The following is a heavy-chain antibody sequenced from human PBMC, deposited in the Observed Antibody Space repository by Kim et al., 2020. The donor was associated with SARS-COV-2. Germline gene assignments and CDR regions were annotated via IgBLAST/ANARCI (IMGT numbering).Heavy chain of an antibody. CDR1: GFTFGDYA. Sequence: GRSLRLSCTASGFTFGDYAMSWFRQAPGKGLEWVGFIRSKAYGGTTEYAASVKGRFTISRDDSKSIAYLQMNSLKTEDTAVYYCTREIVVVITNQVHNWFDPWGQGTLVTVSS. CDR2: IRSKAYGGTT. CDR3: TREIVVVITNQVHNWFDP. D-gene: IGHD3-22*01. J-gene: IGHJ5*02. V-gene: IGHV3-49*03.